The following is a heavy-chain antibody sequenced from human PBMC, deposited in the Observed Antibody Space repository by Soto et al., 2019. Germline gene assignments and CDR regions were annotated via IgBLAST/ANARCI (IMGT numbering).Heavy chain of an antibody. CDR1: GGGNLRDYR. J-gene: IGHJ4*02. CDR3: ARGGDGYSFGAVY. V-gene: IGHV1-69*01. Sequence: QVQLVQSGAEVKEPGSSVKVSCKASGGGNLRDYRTTWVRRAPGQGLEWMGGIIPKLGSANYAQNFQGRVTITADESTNTVYMELRSLRSDDTAVYYCARGGDGYSFGAVYWGQGTPVTLSS. D-gene: IGHD2-21*01. CDR2: IIPKLGSA.